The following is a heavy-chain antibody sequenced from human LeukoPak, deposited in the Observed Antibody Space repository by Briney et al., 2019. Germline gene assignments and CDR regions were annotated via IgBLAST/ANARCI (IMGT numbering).Heavy chain of an antibody. CDR3: AKGGCSSTSCYRSNYFDY. CDR2: IRYDGSNK. V-gene: IGHV3-30*02. CDR1: GFTFSSYG. Sequence: GGSLRLSCAASGFTFSSYGMHWVRQAPGKGLEWVAFIRYDGSNKYYADSVKGRFTISRDNSKNTLYLQMNSLRAEDTAVYYCAKGGCSSTSCYRSNYFDYWGQGTLVTVSS. D-gene: IGHD2-2*01. J-gene: IGHJ4*02.